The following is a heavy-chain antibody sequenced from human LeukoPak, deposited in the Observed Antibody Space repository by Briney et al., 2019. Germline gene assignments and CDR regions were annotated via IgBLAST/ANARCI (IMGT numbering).Heavy chain of an antibody. Sequence: ESGPTLVKPTQTLTLTCTFSGFSLSTSGVGVGWIRQPPGKALEWLALIYWDDDKRYSPSLKSRLTITKDTSKNQVVLTMTNMDPVDTATYYCARTMVTWTWGNWFDPWGQGTLVTVSS. J-gene: IGHJ5*02. CDR2: IYWDDDK. V-gene: IGHV2-5*02. CDR1: GFSLSTSGVG. CDR3: ARTMVTWTWGNWFDP. D-gene: IGHD2-21*02.